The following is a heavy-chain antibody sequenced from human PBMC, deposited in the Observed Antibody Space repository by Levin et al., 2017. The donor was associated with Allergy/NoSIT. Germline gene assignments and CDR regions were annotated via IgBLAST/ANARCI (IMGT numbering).Heavy chain of an antibody. CDR1: GGSISSYY. Sequence: SETLSLTCTVSGGSISSYYWSWIRQPPGKGLEWIGYIYYSGSTNYNPSLKSRVTISVDTSKNQFSLKLSSVTAAATAVYYCARGTLYGSGAFDIWGPGTMVTVSS. CDR3: ARGTLYGSGAFDI. D-gene: IGHD3-10*01. V-gene: IGHV4-59*01. J-gene: IGHJ3*02. CDR2: IYYSGST.